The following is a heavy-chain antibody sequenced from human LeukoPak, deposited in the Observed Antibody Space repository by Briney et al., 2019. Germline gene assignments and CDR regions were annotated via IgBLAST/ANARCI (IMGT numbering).Heavy chain of an antibody. Sequence: PGGSLRLSCSASGFTFSRHAMHWVRQAPGKGLEYVSGIRSNGGSTYYADSVKGRFTISRDNSKNTLYLQMSSLRVEDTAVYYCVKDLSGVCYSGAFDIWGQGTMVTVSS. CDR2: IRSNGGST. D-gene: IGHD2-21*02. CDR1: GFTFSRHA. J-gene: IGHJ3*02. CDR3: VKDLSGVCYSGAFDI. V-gene: IGHV3-64D*06.